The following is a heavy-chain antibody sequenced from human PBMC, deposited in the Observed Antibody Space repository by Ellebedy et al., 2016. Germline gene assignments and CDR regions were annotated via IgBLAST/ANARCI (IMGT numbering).Heavy chain of an antibody. Sequence: GGSLRLSCAASGFSFSSYAMSWVRQAPGKGLEWVSAISGSGGSTYYADSVKGRFTISRDNSKNTLYLQMNSLRAEDTAVYYCAKDSGLNIVVVVAAYDYWGQGTLVTVSS. CDR3: AKDSGLNIVVVVAAYDY. CDR1: GFSFSSYA. J-gene: IGHJ4*02. D-gene: IGHD2-15*01. CDR2: ISGSGGST. V-gene: IGHV3-23*01.